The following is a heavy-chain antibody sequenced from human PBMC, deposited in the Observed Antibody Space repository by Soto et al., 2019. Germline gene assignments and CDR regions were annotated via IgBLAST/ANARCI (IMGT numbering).Heavy chain of an antibody. Sequence: VASVKVSCKASGYTFTGYFMHWVRQAPGQGLEWMGWINPNSGGTNYAQKFQGRVTMTRDTSISTAYMELSRLRSGDTAVYYCARDHNHYYHYYYGMDVWGQGTTVTVSS. D-gene: IGHD1-26*01. CDR1: GYTFTGYF. CDR3: ARDHNHYYHYYYGMDV. J-gene: IGHJ6*02. V-gene: IGHV1-2*02. CDR2: INPNSGGT.